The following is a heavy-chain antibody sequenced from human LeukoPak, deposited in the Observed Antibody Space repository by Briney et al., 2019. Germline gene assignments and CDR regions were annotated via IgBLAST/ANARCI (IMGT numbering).Heavy chain of an antibody. CDR1: GFSFITNY. CDR2: IYSGGTT. Sequence: GGSLRLSCAASGFSFITNYMTWVRQAPGKGLEWVSVIYSGGTTFYADSVKGRFTISRDNSKNALFLQMSSLRVEDTAIYYCAKGQELDDGVFDSWGQGTLVTVSS. D-gene: IGHD1-1*01. J-gene: IGHJ4*02. V-gene: IGHV3-66*01. CDR3: AKGQELDDGVFDS.